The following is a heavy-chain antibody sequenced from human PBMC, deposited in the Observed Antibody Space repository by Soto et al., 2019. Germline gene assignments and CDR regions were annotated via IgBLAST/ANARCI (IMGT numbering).Heavy chain of an antibody. CDR1: GGSISSGGYS. CDR3: ARAKGGYCSGGSCYWFDP. D-gene: IGHD2-15*01. Sequence: SETLSLTCAVSGGSISSGGYSWSWIRQPPGKGLEWIGYIYHSGSTYYNPSLKSRVTISVDRSKNQFSLKLSSVTAADTAVYYCARAKGGYCSGGSCYWFDPWGQGTLVTVSS. J-gene: IGHJ5*02. CDR2: IYHSGST. V-gene: IGHV4-30-2*01.